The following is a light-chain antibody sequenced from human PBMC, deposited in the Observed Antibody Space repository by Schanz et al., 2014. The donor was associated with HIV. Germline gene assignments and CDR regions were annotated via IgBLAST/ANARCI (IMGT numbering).Light chain of an antibody. Sequence: EIVMTQSPATLYVSPGEGATLSCRASQSVGTNLAWYQQKPGQAPRLLIYRASTRATGIPARFSGSGSGTEFTLTISSLLSEDFAIYYCQQFNNWPPEGTFGQGTKVELK. CDR1: QSVGTN. J-gene: IGKJ1*01. V-gene: IGKV3-15*01. CDR3: QQFNNWPPEGT. CDR2: RAS.